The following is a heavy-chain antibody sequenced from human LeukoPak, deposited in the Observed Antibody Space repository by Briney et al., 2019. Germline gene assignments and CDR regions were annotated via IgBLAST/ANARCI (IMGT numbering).Heavy chain of an antibody. CDR1: GYTFTGYY. J-gene: IGHJ3*02. D-gene: IGHD2-2*01. V-gene: IGHV1-2*02. CDR2: INPNSGGT. Sequence: ASLKVSCTASGYTFTGYYMHWVRQAPGQGLEWIGWINPNSGGTNYAQKFQGRVTMTRDTSISTAYMELSRLRSDDTAVYYCGSLSLVPYRLQKVLDAFDIWGQGKMVTVSS. CDR3: GSLSLVPYRLQKVLDAFDI.